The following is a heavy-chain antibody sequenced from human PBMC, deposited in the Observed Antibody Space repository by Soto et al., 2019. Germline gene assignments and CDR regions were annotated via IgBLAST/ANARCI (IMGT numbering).Heavy chain of an antibody. D-gene: IGHD1-7*01. CDR2: ITSSGTTM. Sequence: GGSQSLSCAASGFTLSDYYMSWTRQAPGKGLECVSYITSSGTTMYYADSVKGRFTISRDNAKNSLYLQMNSLRAEDTAVYYCARDWNSNYWGQGTLVTVSS. J-gene: IGHJ4*02. CDR3: ARDWNSNY. V-gene: IGHV3-11*01. CDR1: GFTLSDYY.